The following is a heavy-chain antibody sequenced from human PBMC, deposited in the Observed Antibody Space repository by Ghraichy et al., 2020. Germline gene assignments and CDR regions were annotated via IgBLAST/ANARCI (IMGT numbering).Heavy chain of an antibody. CDR1: GFTFSRYW. Sequence: SCAASGFTFSRYWMHWVRQAPGEGLVWVSRINSGGSSMIYADSVKGRFTISRDNAKNTLYLQMNSLRAEDTAVYYCAREYCSGGSCFFGTGGSHFDYWGQGTLVTVSS. D-gene: IGHD2-15*01. V-gene: IGHV3-74*01. CDR2: INSGGSSM. J-gene: IGHJ4*02. CDR3: AREYCSGGSCFFGTGGSHFDY.